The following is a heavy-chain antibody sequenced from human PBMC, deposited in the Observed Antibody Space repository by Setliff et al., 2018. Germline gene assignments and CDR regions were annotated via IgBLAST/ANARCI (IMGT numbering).Heavy chain of an antibody. V-gene: IGHV1-69*10. D-gene: IGHD3-3*01. CDR1: GYTFTDSF. CDR3: ARVPRLEWLLPTFDS. Sequence: SVKVSCKASGYTFTDSFIHWVRQAPGQGLEWMGGTIPLLPLPNYAVKFQGRVTITADKSTSTAYMELSSLTSEDTAVYYCARVPRLEWLLPTFDSWGQGTLVTSPQ. CDR2: TIPLLPLP. J-gene: IGHJ4*02.